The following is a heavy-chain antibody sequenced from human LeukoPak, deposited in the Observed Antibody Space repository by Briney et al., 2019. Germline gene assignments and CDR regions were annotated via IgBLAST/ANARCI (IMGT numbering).Heavy chain of an antibody. Sequence: PGGSLRLSCAASGFTFSMYAMHWVRQAPGKGLEYVSAISSDGGSTYYANSVKGRFTISRDNSKNTLYLQMGSLRAEDMAVYYCVNYGIDVWGQGTPLTVSS. CDR1: GFTFSMYA. CDR3: VNYGIDV. J-gene: IGHJ6*02. CDR2: ISSDGGST. V-gene: IGHV3-64*01.